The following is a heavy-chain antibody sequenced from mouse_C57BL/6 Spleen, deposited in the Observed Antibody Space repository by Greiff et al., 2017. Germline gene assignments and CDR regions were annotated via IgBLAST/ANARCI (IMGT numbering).Heavy chain of an antibody. CDR2: LYPGDGDT. V-gene: IGHV1-80*01. D-gene: IGHD1-1*01. J-gene: IGHJ1*03. CDR1: GYAFSSYW. CDR3: ARWITTVRYFDV. Sequence: QVQLQQSGAELVKPGASVKISCKASGYAFSSYWMNWVKQRPGKGLEWIGQLYPGDGDTNYNGKFQGKATLTADKSSSTAYMQLRILTSEDSAVYFCARWITTVRYFDVWGTGTTVTVSS.